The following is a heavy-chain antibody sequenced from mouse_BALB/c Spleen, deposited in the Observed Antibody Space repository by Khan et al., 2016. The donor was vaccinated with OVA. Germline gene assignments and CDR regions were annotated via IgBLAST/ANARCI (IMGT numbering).Heavy chain of an antibody. J-gene: IGHJ3*01. CDR2: IWSDGST. D-gene: IGHD2-12*01. CDR1: GFSLITYG. Sequence: QVQLKESGPGLVQPSQSLSITCTVSGFSLITYGVHWVRQSPGKSLEWLGVIWSDGSTAYNVAFMSRLSIPKDNSKSQVFFKMHSLPADDTAMYYCARNSYRYDFTYWGRGTLVTVSA. V-gene: IGHV2-4-1*01. CDR3: ARNSYRYDFTY.